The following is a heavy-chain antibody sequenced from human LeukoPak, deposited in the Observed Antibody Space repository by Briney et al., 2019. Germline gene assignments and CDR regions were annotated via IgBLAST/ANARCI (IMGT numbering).Heavy chain of an antibody. Sequence: GGSLRLSCAASGFTFSNYGMHWVRQAPGKGLEWVAFIRYDRSINYYADSVKGRFTISRDNSKNTLYLQMNSLRAEDTAVYYCARDLMGIAYRGAFYYWGQGTLVTVSS. D-gene: IGHD6-13*01. CDR1: GFTFSNYG. V-gene: IGHV3-30*02. CDR2: IRYDRSIN. J-gene: IGHJ4*02. CDR3: ARDLMGIAYRGAFYY.